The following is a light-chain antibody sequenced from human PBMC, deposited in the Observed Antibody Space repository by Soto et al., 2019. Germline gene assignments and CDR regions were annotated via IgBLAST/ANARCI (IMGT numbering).Light chain of an antibody. CDR2: GAS. CDR3: QQYESSPRT. J-gene: IGKJ1*01. CDR1: QSVSSSY. V-gene: IGKV3-20*01. Sequence: EIVLTQSPGTLSLSPGERDTLSCRASQSVSSSYLAWYQQKPGQAPRLLIYGASSRATGIPDRFSGSGSGTDFTLTISRLEPEDFAVYYCQQYESSPRTFGQGTKVDI.